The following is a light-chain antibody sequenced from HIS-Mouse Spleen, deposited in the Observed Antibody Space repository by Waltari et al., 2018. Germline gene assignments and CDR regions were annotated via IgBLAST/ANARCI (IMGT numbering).Light chain of an antibody. CDR1: QGISSY. Sequence: DIQLTQSPSFLSASVADRVTIPCRASQGISSYLAWYQRKPGKAPKLLIYAASPLQSGVPSRFSGSGSGTEFTLTISSLQPEDFATYYCQQLNSYPPTFGQGTKVEIK. CDR2: AAS. CDR3: QQLNSYPPT. V-gene: IGKV1-9*01. J-gene: IGKJ1*01.